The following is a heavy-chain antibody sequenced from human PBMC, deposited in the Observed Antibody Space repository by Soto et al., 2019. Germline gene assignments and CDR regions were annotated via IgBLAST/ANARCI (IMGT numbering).Heavy chain of an antibody. CDR3: AKDSPDTAGYYYYMDV. D-gene: IGHD5-18*01. J-gene: IGHJ6*03. CDR1: GFTFSSYA. V-gene: IGHV3-23*01. CDR2: ISGSGGST. Sequence: GGSLRLSCAASGFTFSSYAMSWVRQAPGKGLEWVSAISGSGGSTYYADSVKGRFTISRDNSKNTLYLQMNSLRAEDTAVYYCAKDSPDTAGYYYYMDVWGKGTTVTVSS.